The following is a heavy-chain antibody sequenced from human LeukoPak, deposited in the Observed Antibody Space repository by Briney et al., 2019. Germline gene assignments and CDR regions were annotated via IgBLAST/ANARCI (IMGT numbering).Heavy chain of an antibody. V-gene: IGHV1-69*05. CDR3: ARGASSGSYLNWFDP. CDR2: IILIFGTA. D-gene: IGHD3-10*01. Sequence: SVKVSCKASGGTFSSYAISWVRQAPGQGLEWMGGIILIFGTANYAQKFQGRVTITTDESTNTAYMELSSLRSEGTAVYYCARGASSGSYLNWFDPWGQGTPVTVSS. CDR1: GGTFSSYA. J-gene: IGHJ5*02.